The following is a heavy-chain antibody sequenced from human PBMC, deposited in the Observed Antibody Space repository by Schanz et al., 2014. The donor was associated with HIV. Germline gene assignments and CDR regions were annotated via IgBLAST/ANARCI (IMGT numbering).Heavy chain of an antibody. Sequence: QVQLVESGGGVVQPGRSLRLSCAASGFTFSTYGMHWVRQAPGKGLEWVAFISDDGSNKYYADSVKGRFTISRDNPKNTLYLQMNSLRAEDTAVYYCARDGESYSSGTGCGFDYWGQGTLVTVSS. CDR1: GFTFSTYG. CDR3: ARDGESYSSGTGCGFDY. J-gene: IGHJ4*02. D-gene: IGHD6-19*01. CDR2: ISDDGSNK. V-gene: IGHV3-30*03.